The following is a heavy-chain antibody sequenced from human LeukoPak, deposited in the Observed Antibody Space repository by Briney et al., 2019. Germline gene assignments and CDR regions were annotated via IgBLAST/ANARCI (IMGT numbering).Heavy chain of an antibody. V-gene: IGHV3-53*01. J-gene: IGHJ4*02. CDR3: VSRRDYGINS. D-gene: IGHD4-17*01. Sequence: WGSLRLSCAASGFTVSSSYMSWVRQAPGKGLEWVSVIYTAGSTYYADSAKGRFTISRDNSKNTVYLQMNSLRAEDTAVYYCVSRRDYGINSWGQGTLVTVSS. CDR1: GFTVSSSY. CDR2: IYTAGST.